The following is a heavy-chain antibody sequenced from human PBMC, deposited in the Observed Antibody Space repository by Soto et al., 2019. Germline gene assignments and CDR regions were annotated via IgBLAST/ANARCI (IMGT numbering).Heavy chain of an antibody. J-gene: IGHJ6*02. V-gene: IGHV1-18*01. CDR2: ISTDSGYT. CDR1: GYIFTTYG. CDR3: ARDRPPGSLYGMDA. Sequence: QIQLVQSGGEVERPGASVTVSCEASGYIFTTYGLSWVRQTPAHGLEWMGWISTDSGYTKYSQLLQGRVTMTRDTSTTTAYMELRDLTFDDTGIYYCARDRPPGSLYGMDAWGQGTAVTVSS.